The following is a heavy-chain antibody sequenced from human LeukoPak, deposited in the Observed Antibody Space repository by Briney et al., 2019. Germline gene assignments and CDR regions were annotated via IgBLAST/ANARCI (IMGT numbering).Heavy chain of an antibody. D-gene: IGHD4-17*01. V-gene: IGHV3-15*01. Sequence: GGSLRLSCAASGFTFSNAWMSWVRQAPGKGLEWVGRIKSKTDGGTTDYAAPVKGRFTISRDDSKNTLYLQMNSLKTEDTAVYYCTTGRDSVTTAKDWGQGTLVTVSS. CDR2: IKSKTDGGTT. CDR3: TTGRDSVTTAKD. CDR1: GFTFSNAW. J-gene: IGHJ4*02.